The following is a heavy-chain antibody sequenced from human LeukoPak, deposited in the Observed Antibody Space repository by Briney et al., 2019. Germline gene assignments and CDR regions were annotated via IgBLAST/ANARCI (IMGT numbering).Heavy chain of an antibody. CDR2: MYYSGST. Sequence: SETLSLTCSVSTGSISSYHWSWIRQPPGKGLEWIGCMYYSGSTTYNPSLQSRVTISVDTSKNQFSLKLSSVTAADTAVYYCATSRDGGDNWYFDLWGRGTLVTVSS. D-gene: IGHD2-21*01. CDR1: TGSISSYH. CDR3: ATSRDGGDNWYFDL. J-gene: IGHJ2*01. V-gene: IGHV4-59*08.